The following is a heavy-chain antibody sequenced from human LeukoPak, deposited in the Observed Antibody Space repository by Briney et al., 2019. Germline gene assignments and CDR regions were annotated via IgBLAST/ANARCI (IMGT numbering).Heavy chain of an antibody. D-gene: IGHD3-22*01. V-gene: IGHV3-21*01. CDR1: GFTFSSYS. Sequence: KTGGSLRLSCAASGFTFSSYSMNWVRQAPGKGLEWVSSISSSSSYIYYADSVKGRFTISRGNAKNSLYLQMNSLRAGDTAVYYCARGDNSGYYNIYIDYWGQGTLVTVSS. J-gene: IGHJ4*02. CDR3: ARGDNSGYYNIYIDY. CDR2: ISSSSSYI.